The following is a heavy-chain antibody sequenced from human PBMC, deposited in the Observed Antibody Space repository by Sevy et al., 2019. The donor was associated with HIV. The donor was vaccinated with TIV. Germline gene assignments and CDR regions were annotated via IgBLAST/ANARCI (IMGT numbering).Heavy chain of an antibody. J-gene: IGHJ4*02. CDR2: SSSRNSYT. CDR3: ARVRYNYGQHYFDY. V-gene: IGHV3-11*06. D-gene: IGHD5-18*01. CDR1: GFTFSDYY. Sequence: GGSLRLSCTASGFTFSDYYMSWIRQAPGKGLEWVSYSSSRNSYTNYAGSVKGRFTISRENAKNSLYLQMNSLAAEDTAVYYCARVRYNYGQHYFDYWGQGTLVTVSS.